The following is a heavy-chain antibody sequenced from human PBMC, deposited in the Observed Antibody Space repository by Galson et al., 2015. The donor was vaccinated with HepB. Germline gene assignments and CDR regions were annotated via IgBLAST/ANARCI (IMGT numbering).Heavy chain of an antibody. V-gene: IGHV3-53*01. CDR3: ARGHSSAWDLFDY. CDR2: IYRGGST. CDR1: GFPVRSHY. Sequence: SLRLSCAASGFPVRSHYMSWVRQAPGKGLEWVSVIYRGGSTNYADSVKGRFTISRDISYDMLYLQMNSLRVEDTAIYYCARGHSSAWDLFDYWGQGTLVTVSS. D-gene: IGHD6-19*01. J-gene: IGHJ4*02.